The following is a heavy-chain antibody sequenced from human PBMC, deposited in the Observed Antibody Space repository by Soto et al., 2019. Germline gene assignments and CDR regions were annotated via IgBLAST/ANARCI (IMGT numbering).Heavy chain of an antibody. J-gene: IGHJ6*02. V-gene: IGHV3-21*01. Sequence: GGSLRLSCAASGFTFSSYSMNWVRQAPGKGLEWVSSISSSSSYIYYADSVKGRFTISRDNAKNSLYLQMNSLRAEDTAVYYCARDSEFGVVINYYYYYGMDVWGHGKTATVS. D-gene: IGHD3-3*01. CDR2: ISSSSSYI. CDR1: GFTFSSYS. CDR3: ARDSEFGVVINYYYYYGMDV.